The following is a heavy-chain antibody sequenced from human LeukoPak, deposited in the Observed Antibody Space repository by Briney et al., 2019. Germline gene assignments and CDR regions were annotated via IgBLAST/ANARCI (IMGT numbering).Heavy chain of an antibody. V-gene: IGHV4-59*01. Sequence: SEPLTLTCSLSGRPISIYYWLWLRQPPGRGREWIGYIYYCGSNNYNPPLKSRVPIPVDTSKKHFSLPLSSVTDADTAVYYCARAMTTVTPIDYWGQGTLVTVSS. CDR1: GRPISIYY. J-gene: IGHJ4*02. CDR2: IYYCGSN. D-gene: IGHD4-17*01. CDR3: ARAMTTVTPIDY.